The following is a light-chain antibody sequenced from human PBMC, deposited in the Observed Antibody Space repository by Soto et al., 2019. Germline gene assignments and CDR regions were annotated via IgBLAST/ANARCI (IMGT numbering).Light chain of an antibody. CDR3: SSYAGSNVWV. Sequence: SALTQPPSASGSPGQSVTISCTGSNTDVGGYNYVSWYQQHPGKAPKVMIYEVTKRPSGVPARFSGSRSGNTASLTVSGLQAKDEADYYCSSYAGSNVWVFGGGTKLTVL. J-gene: IGLJ3*02. CDR1: NTDVGGYNY. CDR2: EVT. V-gene: IGLV2-8*01.